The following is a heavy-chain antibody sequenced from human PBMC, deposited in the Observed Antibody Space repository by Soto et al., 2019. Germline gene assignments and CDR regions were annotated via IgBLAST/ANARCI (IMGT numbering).Heavy chain of an antibody. Sequence: QVQLVDSGGGVVQPGRSLRLSSAVSGFTFSSYGMHWVRQAPGKGLGWGAVIWYDECNKYYADSVKGRFTISRDNAKNTLYLQMNRLSAEDRAVYYCARDKRQWLVTISWAFDIWGQGTMVTVSS. CDR2: IWYDECNK. J-gene: IGHJ3*02. D-gene: IGHD6-19*01. CDR1: GFTFSSYG. V-gene: IGHV3-33*01. CDR3: ARDKRQWLVTISWAFDI.